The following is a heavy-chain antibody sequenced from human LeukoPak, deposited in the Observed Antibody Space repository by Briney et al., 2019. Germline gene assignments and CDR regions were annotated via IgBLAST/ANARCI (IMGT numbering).Heavy chain of an antibody. V-gene: IGHV1-69*06. CDR1: GGTFSIYA. Sequence: ASVKVSCKASGGTFSIYAISWVRQAPGQGLEWMGGIIPIFGTANYAQKFQGRVTITADKSTSTAYMELSSLRSEDTAVYYCAGVEAVAAAFDYWGRGTLVTVSS. CDR2: IIPIFGTA. D-gene: IGHD6-19*01. CDR3: AGVEAVAAAFDY. J-gene: IGHJ4*02.